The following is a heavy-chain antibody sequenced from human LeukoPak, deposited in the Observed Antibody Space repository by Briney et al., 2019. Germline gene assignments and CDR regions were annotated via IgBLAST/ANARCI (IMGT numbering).Heavy chain of an antibody. CDR2: INPNSGGT. J-gene: IGHJ4*02. V-gene: IGHV1-2*02. CDR3: ARSRAARLTSFDY. D-gene: IGHD6-6*01. CDR1: GYTFTGYY. Sequence: GASVKVSCKASGYTFTGYYMHWVRQAPRQGLEWMGWINPNSGGTNYAQKFQGRVTMTRDTSISTAYMELSRLRSDDTAVYYCARSRAARLTSFDYWGQGTLVTVSS.